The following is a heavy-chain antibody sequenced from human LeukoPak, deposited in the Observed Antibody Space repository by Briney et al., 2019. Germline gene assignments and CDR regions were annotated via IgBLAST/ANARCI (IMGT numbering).Heavy chain of an antibody. CDR3: AKPPVGATRSFDY. V-gene: IGHV3-23*01. CDR2: ISGSGGST. D-gene: IGHD1-26*01. Sequence: PGGSLRLSCAASGFTFSSYAMTWVRQAPGKGLEWVSTISGSGGSTYYADSVKGRFTISRDNSKNALYLQMNNLRAEDTAVYYCAKPPVGATRSFDYWGQGTLVTVSS. J-gene: IGHJ4*02. CDR1: GFTFSSYA.